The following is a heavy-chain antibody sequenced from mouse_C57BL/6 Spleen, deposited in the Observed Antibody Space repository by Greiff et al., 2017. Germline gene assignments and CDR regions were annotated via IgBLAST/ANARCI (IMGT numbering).Heavy chain of an antibody. CDR3: ARGGGSGYFDY. Sequence: QVQLQQSGTELVKPGASVKLSCKASGYTFTSYWMHWVQQRPGQGLEWIGNINPSNGGTNYNEKFKSKATLTVDKSSSTAYMQLSSLTSEDSAVYYCARGGGSGYFDYWGQGTTRTVSS. D-gene: IGHD3-2*02. CDR2: INPSNGGT. CDR1: GYTFTSYW. V-gene: IGHV1-53*01. J-gene: IGHJ2*01.